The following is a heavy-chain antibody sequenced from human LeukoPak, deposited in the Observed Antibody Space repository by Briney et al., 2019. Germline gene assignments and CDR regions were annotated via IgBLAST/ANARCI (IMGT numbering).Heavy chain of an antibody. CDR1: GGSISSSSYY. J-gene: IGHJ4*02. Sequence: SETLSLTCTVSGGSISSSSYYWGWIRQPPGKGLEWIGSIYYSGSTYYNPSLKSRVTISVDTSKNQFSLKLSSVTAAGTAVYYCASSGYCSGGSCYSFWGQGTLVTVSS. CDR2: IYYSGST. CDR3: ASSGYCSGGSCYSF. D-gene: IGHD2-15*01. V-gene: IGHV4-39*07.